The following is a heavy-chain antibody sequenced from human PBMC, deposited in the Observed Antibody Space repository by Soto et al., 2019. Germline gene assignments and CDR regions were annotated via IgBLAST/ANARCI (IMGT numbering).Heavy chain of an antibody. Sequence: EVQLVESGEGLVQPGGSLRLSCAASGFTFSSYAMHWVRQAPGKGLEYVSAISSNGGSTYYADSVKGRFTISRDNSKNPLYLQMGSLRAEDMAVYYCARGMTTYYYYGMDVWGQGTTVTVSS. V-gene: IGHV3-64*02. D-gene: IGHD4-17*01. CDR2: ISSNGGST. CDR3: ARGMTTYYYYGMDV. J-gene: IGHJ6*02. CDR1: GFTFSSYA.